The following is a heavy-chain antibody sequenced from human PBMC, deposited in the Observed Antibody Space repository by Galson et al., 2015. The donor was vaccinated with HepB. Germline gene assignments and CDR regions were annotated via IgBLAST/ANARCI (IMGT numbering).Heavy chain of an antibody. D-gene: IGHD1-1*01. CDR2: IYSGGST. Sequence: SLRLSCAASGFTVSSNYMSWVRQAPGKGLEWVSVIYSGGSTYYADSVKGRFTISRDNSKNTLYLQMNSLRSEDTAVYYCAREGTGTTLVTSDAFDIWGQGTMVTVSS. J-gene: IGHJ3*02. CDR3: AREGTGTTLVTSDAFDI. V-gene: IGHV3-53*05. CDR1: GFTVSSNY.